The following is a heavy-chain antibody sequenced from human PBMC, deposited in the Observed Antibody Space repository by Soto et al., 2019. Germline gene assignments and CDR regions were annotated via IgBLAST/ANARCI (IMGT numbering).Heavy chain of an antibody. CDR1: GGSISSGGYY. Sequence: QVQLQESGPGLVKPSQTLSLTCTVSGGSISSGGYYWSWIRQHPGKGLEWIGYIYYSGSNYYNPSLKDRVTISVDTSKNQFSLKLSCVTAADTAVYYCASSTGGGDRGRFDPWGQGTLVTVSS. CDR3: ASSTGGGDRGRFDP. CDR2: IYYSGSN. J-gene: IGHJ5*02. V-gene: IGHV4-31*03. D-gene: IGHD2-21*02.